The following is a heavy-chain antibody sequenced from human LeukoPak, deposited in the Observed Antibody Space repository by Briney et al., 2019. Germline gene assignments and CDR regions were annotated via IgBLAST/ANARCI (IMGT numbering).Heavy chain of an antibody. CDR2: IYYSGNT. D-gene: IGHD3-3*01. CDR1: GGSLSSSIYY. V-gene: IGHV4-39*01. J-gene: IGHJ5*02. Sequence: SETLSLTCTVSGGSLSSSIYYWGWLRQPPGKGPEWIGTIYYSGNTFHSPSLKSRVTISIDTSKNQFSPKLSSVTAADTALYYCARHPSFDWFGPWGQGTLVTVSS. CDR3: ARHPSFDWFGP.